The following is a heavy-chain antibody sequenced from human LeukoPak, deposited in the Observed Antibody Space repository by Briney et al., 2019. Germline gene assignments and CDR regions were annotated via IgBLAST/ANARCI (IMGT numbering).Heavy chain of an antibody. Sequence: GGSLRLSCAASGFTFRTYAMSWVRQAPGKGLEWVSAISGSGGSTYYADSVKGRFTISRDNSKNTLYLQMNSLRAEDTAVYYCAKGYYDYVWGSYRYTPDYWGQGTLVTVSS. CDR1: GFTFRTYA. J-gene: IGHJ4*02. CDR2: ISGSGGST. V-gene: IGHV3-23*01. CDR3: AKGYYDYVWGSYRYTPDY. D-gene: IGHD3-16*02.